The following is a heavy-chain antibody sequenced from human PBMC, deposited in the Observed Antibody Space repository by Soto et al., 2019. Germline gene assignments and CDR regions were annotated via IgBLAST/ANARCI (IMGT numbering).Heavy chain of an antibody. Sequence: EVQLLESGGGLVQPGGSLRLSCSSSGFIFGSYAMAWVRQPPGKGLEWVSGASRSGAYTFYAPSVRGRFSISRDNSRDTLWLQMDSLRVEHTALYFCVKYTVTEDLGEHWGQGTLVTVSS. CDR1: GFIFGSYA. D-gene: IGHD4-17*01. CDR2: ASRSGAYT. J-gene: IGHJ4*02. V-gene: IGHV3-23*01. CDR3: VKYTVTEDLGEH.